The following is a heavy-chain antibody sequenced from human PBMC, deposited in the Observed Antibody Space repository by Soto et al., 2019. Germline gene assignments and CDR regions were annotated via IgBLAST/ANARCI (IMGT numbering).Heavy chain of an antibody. Sequence: QLQLQESGPGLVKPSETLSLTCTVSGGSISSSSYYWGWIRQPPGKGLEWIGSIYYSGSTYYNPSLKSRVTISIDTSKNQFSVKLSSVTAADTAVYYCARLPYYYDTHYFDYWGQGTLVTVSS. D-gene: IGHD3-22*01. CDR2: IYYSGST. J-gene: IGHJ4*02. V-gene: IGHV4-39*01. CDR3: ARLPYYYDTHYFDY. CDR1: GGSISSSSYY.